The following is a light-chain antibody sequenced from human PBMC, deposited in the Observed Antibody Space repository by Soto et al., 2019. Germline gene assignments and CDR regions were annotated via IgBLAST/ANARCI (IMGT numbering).Light chain of an antibody. CDR2: DAS. CDR3: KQYATSPLA. J-gene: IGKJ4*01. CDR1: QNVARNY. V-gene: IGKV3-20*01. Sequence: ENVLRESPGTLSLSPGASATLSCRASQNVARNYLAWFQQRPGQAPRLLIYDASTRATGIPDRFSGSGSGTDFTLTISRLEPKDFAVYFCKQYATSPLAVGGGTKVDIK.